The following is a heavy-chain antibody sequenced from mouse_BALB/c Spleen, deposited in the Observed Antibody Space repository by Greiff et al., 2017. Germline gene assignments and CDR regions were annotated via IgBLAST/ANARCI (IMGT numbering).Heavy chain of an antibody. CDR1: GFTFSSYA. V-gene: IGHV5-9-4*01. Sequence: EVQRVESGGGLVKPGGSLKLSCAASGFTFSSYAMSWVRQSPEKRLEWVAEISSGGSYTYYPDTVTGRFTISRDNAKNTLYLEMSSLRSEDTAMYYCARGGYYGNYRYYFDYWGQGTTLTVSA. CDR2: ISSGGSYT. D-gene: IGHD2-1*01. J-gene: IGHJ2*01. CDR3: ARGGYYGNYRYYFDY.